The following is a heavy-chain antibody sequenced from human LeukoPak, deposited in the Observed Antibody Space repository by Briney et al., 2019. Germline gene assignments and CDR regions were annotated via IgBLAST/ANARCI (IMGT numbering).Heavy chain of an antibody. D-gene: IGHD6-13*01. CDR2: INASGGGT. CDR3: ATWGSSSSPLPGMDV. V-gene: IGHV1-46*01. J-gene: IGHJ6*02. CDR1: GYTFTSYY. Sequence: ASVKVSCKASGYTFTSYYMHWVRQAPGQGLEWMGIINASGGGTTYAQKFQGRLTMTRDTSTSTVYMELSSLRSEDTAVYYCATWGSSSSPLPGMDVWGQGTTDTVSS.